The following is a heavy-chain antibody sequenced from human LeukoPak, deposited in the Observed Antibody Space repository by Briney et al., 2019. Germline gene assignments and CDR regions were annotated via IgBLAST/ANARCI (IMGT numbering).Heavy chain of an antibody. D-gene: IGHD3-22*01. J-gene: IGHJ4*02. CDR3: ARRRRRYYYYDSSGYDY. V-gene: IGHV4-39*07. CDR1: GGSISSSSYY. CDR2: IYYSGST. Sequence: SETLSLTCTVSGGSISSSSYYWGWIRQPPGKGLEWIGSIYYSGSTYYNPSLKSRVTISVDTSKNQFSLKLSSVTAADTAVYYCARRRRRYYYYDSSGYDYWGQGTLVTVSS.